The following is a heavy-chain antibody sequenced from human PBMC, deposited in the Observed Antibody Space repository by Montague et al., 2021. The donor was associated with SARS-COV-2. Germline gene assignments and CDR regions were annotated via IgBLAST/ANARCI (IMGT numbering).Heavy chain of an antibody. CDR1: GESFSGSY. V-gene: IGHV4-34*01. CDR2: VNLSGST. J-gene: IGHJ6*02. D-gene: IGHD6-6*01. CDR3: SRVKSISCWVRQPAPV. Sequence: SETLSLTCAVYGESFSGSYWSWIRQPPGKGLEWLGEVNLSGSTNYNPSLKSRVTISVDTSKNQSSLKLSSVTAADTAVYYCSRVKSISCWVRQPAPVWGQGTTVTVSS.